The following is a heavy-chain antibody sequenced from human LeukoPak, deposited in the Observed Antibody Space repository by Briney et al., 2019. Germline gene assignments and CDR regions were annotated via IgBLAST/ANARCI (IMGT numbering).Heavy chain of an antibody. V-gene: IGHV1-46*01. Sequence: ASVKVSCKASGYTFTSYYMHWVRQAPGQGLEWMGIINPSGGSTSYAQKFQGRVTMTRDTSTSTVYMELSSLRSEDTAVYYCARGGVVGDGDNYYMDVWGKGTTVTVSS. D-gene: IGHD3-10*01. CDR1: GYTFTSYY. J-gene: IGHJ6*03. CDR2: INPSGGST. CDR3: ARGGVVGDGDNYYMDV.